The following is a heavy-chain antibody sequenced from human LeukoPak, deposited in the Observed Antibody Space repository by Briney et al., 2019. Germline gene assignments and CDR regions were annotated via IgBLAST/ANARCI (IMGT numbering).Heavy chain of an antibody. D-gene: IGHD3-10*01. CDR2: ISSSGGST. J-gene: IGHJ4*02. CDR1: GFTFSNYA. V-gene: IGHV3-23*01. CDR3: AKDPRYYGSGSYFDY. Sequence: PGGSLRLSCAASGFTFSNYAMSWVRQAPGKGLECVSAISSSGGSTYYADSVKGRFPISRDNSKNTLYLQMNSLRAEDTAVYYCAKDPRYYGSGSYFDYWGQGTLVTVSS.